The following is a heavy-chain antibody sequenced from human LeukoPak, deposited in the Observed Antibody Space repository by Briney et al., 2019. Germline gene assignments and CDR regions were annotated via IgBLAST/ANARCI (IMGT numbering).Heavy chain of an antibody. Sequence: PSETLSLTCTVSGGSISSYYWSWIRQPPGKGLEWIGYIYYSGSTNYNPSLKSRVTTSVDTSKNQFSLELSSVTAADTAVYYCARTGYYYYMDVWGKGTTVTVSS. CDR3: ARTGYYYYMDV. J-gene: IGHJ6*03. CDR1: GGSISSYY. V-gene: IGHV4-59*01. CDR2: IYYSGST.